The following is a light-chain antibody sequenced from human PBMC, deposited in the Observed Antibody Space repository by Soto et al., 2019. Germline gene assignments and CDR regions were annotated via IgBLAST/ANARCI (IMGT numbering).Light chain of an antibody. CDR2: GAS. V-gene: IGKV3-20*01. J-gene: IGKJ1*01. Sequence: EVVLTQSPGTLSLSPGERATLSCRASQSVSSTYVAWYQHIPGQTPRLLIYGASNRATGIPHRFSGSGSGTDFTLTISRLEPEDFAVYYCQQHGSSPWMFGQGTRVEIK. CDR3: QQHGSSPWM. CDR1: QSVSSTY.